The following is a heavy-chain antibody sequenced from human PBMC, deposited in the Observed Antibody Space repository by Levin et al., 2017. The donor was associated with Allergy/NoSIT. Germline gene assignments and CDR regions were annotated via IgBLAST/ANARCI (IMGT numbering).Heavy chain of an antibody. D-gene: IGHD3-10*01. J-gene: IGHJ4*02. CDR1: GFTFDDYG. V-gene: IGHV3-20*04. CDR2: INWNGGST. Sequence: LSLTCAASGFTFDDYGMSWVRQAPGKGLEWVSGINWNGGSTGYADSVKGRFTISRDNAKNSLYLQMNSLRAEDTALYYCARVSGTPRGSSDYWGQGTLVTVSS. CDR3: ARVSGTPRGSSDY.